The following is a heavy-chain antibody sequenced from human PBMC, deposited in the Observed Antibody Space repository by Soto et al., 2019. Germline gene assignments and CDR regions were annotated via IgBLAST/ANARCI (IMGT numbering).Heavy chain of an antibody. CDR3: ARADLGYCSGGSRYYYYYGMDV. J-gene: IGHJ6*02. CDR2: IIPIFGTA. V-gene: IGHV1-69*01. CDR1: GGTFSSYA. D-gene: IGHD2-15*01. Sequence: GASGKVSCKASGGTFSSYAISWVRQATGQGLEWMGGIIPIFGTANYAQKFQGRVTITADESTSTAYMELSSLRSEDTAVYYCARADLGYCSGGSRYYYYYGMDVWGQGTTVTVSS.